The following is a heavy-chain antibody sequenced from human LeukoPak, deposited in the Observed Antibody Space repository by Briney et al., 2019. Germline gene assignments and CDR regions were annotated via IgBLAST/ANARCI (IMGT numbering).Heavy chain of an antibody. Sequence: SVKVSCKASGGTFSSYAISWVRQAPGQGLEWMGGIIPIFGTANYAQKFQGRVTITTDESTSTAYMELSSLRSEDTAVYYCARTWSGYNPRFDYWGQGTLVTVSS. V-gene: IGHV1-69*05. CDR3: ARTWSGYNPRFDY. D-gene: IGHD5-24*01. J-gene: IGHJ4*02. CDR1: GGTFSSYA. CDR2: IIPIFGTA.